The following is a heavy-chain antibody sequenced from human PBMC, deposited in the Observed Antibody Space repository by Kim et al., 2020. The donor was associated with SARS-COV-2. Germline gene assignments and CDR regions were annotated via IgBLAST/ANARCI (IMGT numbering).Heavy chain of an antibody. CDR3: WKDHHSCARHAFDS. J-gene: IGHJ4*02. CDR2: INNVGNP. CDR1: GFTFTSST. Sequence: GGSLRLSCVASGFTFTSSTMSWVRQIPGKGLEWVASINNVGNPYYAESVKGRLTVSRDITKTTLYIQINRLRAEDTAPYYCWKDHHSCARHAFDSWGQGT. D-gene: IGHD2-2*01. V-gene: IGHV3-23*01.